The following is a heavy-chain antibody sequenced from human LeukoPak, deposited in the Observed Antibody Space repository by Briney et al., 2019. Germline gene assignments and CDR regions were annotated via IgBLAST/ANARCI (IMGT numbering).Heavy chain of an antibody. Sequence: PSETLSLTCAVYGGSFSGYYWSWIRQPPGKGLEWIGEINHSGSTNYSPSLKSRVTISVDTSKNQFSLKLSSVTAADTAVYYCARGGIVVVPAAQRLFDYWGQGTLVTVSS. CDR3: ARGGIVVVPAAQRLFDY. V-gene: IGHV4-34*01. CDR1: GGSFSGYY. CDR2: INHSGST. D-gene: IGHD2-2*01. J-gene: IGHJ4*02.